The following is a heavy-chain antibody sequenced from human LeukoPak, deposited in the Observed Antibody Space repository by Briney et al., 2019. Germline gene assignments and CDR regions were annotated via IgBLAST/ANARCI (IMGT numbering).Heavy chain of an antibody. D-gene: IGHD5-18*01. Sequence: TETLSLTCSFSGGSISNYYWSWVRQPPGKGLEWIGYIYYSGSTDYNPSLKSRVTISIDTSKNHFSLRLSSVTAADTASYYCARGYAYGPNYYFDYWGQGTLVTVSS. CDR3: ARGYAYGPNYYFDY. V-gene: IGHV4-59*01. CDR2: IYYSGST. J-gene: IGHJ4*02. CDR1: GGSISNYY.